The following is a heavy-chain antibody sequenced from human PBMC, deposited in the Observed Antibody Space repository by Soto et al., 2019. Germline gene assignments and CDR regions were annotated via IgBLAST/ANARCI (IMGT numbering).Heavy chain of an antibody. V-gene: IGHV3-48*02. Sequence: GGSLRLSCVASGFIFSSYKMTWVRQAPGKGLEWISYITTGSGTKYYADSVKDRFTISRDNAQSSLYLQMNSLRDEDTAVYYCARSGDSSSWTDFDFWGQGTLVTVSS. CDR2: ITTGSGTK. J-gene: IGHJ4*02. D-gene: IGHD6-13*01. CDR3: ARSGDSSSWTDFDF. CDR1: GFIFSSYK.